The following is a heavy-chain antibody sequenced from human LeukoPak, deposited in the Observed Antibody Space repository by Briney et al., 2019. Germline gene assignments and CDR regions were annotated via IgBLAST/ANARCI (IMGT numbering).Heavy chain of an antibody. Sequence: PSQTLSLTCPVSGPSISSYYWNWIRHPPGKGRGWIGYIYYSGTTNYSPSLKSRVTMSVDTSKKQFCLKVSSVIAADTAVYYCARGHSSSWYSFDYWGQGTLVTVSS. D-gene: IGHD6-13*01. CDR1: GPSISSYY. V-gene: IGHV4-59*01. CDR2: IYYSGTT. CDR3: ARGHSSSWYSFDY. J-gene: IGHJ4*02.